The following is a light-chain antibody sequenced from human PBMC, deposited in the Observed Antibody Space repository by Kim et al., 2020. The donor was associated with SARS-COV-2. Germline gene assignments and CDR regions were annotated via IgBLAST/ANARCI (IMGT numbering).Light chain of an antibody. V-gene: IGLV3-19*01. CDR2: GTY. Sequence: LGHPVRTPRQRAILISYYANWYHQQPGQAPVLVIHGTYTRPSGLPDRFSGFSSGNSASLTTPGAQAEDEADYYCNSRDSSGNHHVVFGGGTKLTVL. CDR3: NSRDSSGNHHVV. CDR1: ILISYY. J-gene: IGLJ2*01.